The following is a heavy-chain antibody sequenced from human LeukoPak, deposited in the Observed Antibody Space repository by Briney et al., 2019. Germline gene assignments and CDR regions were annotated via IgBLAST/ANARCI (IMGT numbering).Heavy chain of an antibody. CDR3: ARTPLSSGWGRFDY. V-gene: IGHV3-74*01. J-gene: IGHJ4*02. Sequence: GGSLRLSCAASGLTFSSYWMHWVRQAPETGLVWVSRINTDGSSAFYADSVKGRFTISRDNAKNTLYLQMNSLRAEDTAVYYCARTPLSSGWGRFDYWGQGTLVTVSS. CDR1: GLTFSSYW. CDR2: INTDGSSA. D-gene: IGHD6-19*01.